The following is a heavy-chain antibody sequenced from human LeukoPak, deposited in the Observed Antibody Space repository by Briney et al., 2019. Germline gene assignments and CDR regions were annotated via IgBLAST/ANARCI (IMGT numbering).Heavy chain of an antibody. D-gene: IGHD6-13*01. CDR2: ISYDGSNK. CDR3: ARALIAAAVGYFDY. Sequence: GGSLRLSCAASGFTFSSYAMSWVRQAPGKGLEWVAVISYDGSNKYYADSVKGRFTISRDNSKNTLYLQMNSLRAEDTAVYYCARALIAAAVGYFDYWGQGTLVTVSS. CDR1: GFTFSSYA. J-gene: IGHJ4*02. V-gene: IGHV3-30-3*01.